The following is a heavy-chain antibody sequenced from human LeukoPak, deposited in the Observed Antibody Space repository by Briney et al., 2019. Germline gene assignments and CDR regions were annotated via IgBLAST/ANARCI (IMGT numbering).Heavy chain of an antibody. D-gene: IGHD3-10*02. V-gene: IGHV4-4*07. CDR2: INTSGSI. J-gene: IGHJ6*03. Sequence: SETLSLTCSVSGGSISNYYWNWVRQTAGKGLEWIGRINTSGSINYNPSLKSRVTMSVDTSNNKLSMKMSSLTAADTAAYYCARAVTRRLFVPGISYYYYYMDVWGNGTTVTVSS. CDR1: GGSISNYY. CDR3: ARAVTRRLFVPGISYYYYYMDV.